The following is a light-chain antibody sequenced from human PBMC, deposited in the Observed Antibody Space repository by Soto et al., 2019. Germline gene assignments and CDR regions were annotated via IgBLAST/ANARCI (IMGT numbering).Light chain of an antibody. Sequence: QSVLTQPPSVSDAPRPRVTISCSGSSSDIGNNTVNWYQQLPGKAPNLLIYYDDLLPSGVSDRFSGSKSGTSASLAISGLQSEDEADYYCAACDDSLNGRVFGGGTKLTVL. CDR3: AACDDSLNGRV. J-gene: IGLJ3*02. CDR2: YDD. CDR1: SSDIGNNT. V-gene: IGLV1-36*01.